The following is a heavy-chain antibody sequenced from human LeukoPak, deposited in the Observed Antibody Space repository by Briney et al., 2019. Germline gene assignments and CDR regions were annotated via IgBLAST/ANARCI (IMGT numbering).Heavy chain of an antibody. CDR2: IYTSGST. J-gene: IGHJ5*02. CDR3: AREAADGYVFGEFDP. D-gene: IGHD5-24*01. Sequence: SETLSLTCTVSGGSISSGSYYWSWIRQPAGKGLEWIGRIYTSGSTNYNPSLKSRVTISVDTSKNQFSLKLSSVTAADTAVYYCAREAADGYVFGEFDPWGQGTLVTVSS. V-gene: IGHV4-61*02. CDR1: GGSISSGSYY.